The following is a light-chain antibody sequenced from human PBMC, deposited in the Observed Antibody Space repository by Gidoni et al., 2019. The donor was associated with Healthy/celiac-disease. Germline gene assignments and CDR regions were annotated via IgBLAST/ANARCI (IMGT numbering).Light chain of an antibody. J-gene: IGKJ3*01. CDR3: QQYGSSPPRFT. V-gene: IGKV3-20*01. CDR2: GAA. Sequence: IVLTQSPGTLSLSPGERATHSCRASQSVSSSYLAWYQQKPGQAPRLLIYGAASRATGIPDRFSGSGSGTDFTLTISRLEPEDFAVYYCQQYGSSPPRFTFGPGTKVDIK. CDR1: QSVSSSY.